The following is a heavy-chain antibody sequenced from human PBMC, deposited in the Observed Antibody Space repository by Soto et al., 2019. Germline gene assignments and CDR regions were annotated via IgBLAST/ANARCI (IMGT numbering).Heavy chain of an antibody. V-gene: IGHV1-2*02. CDR1: GYTFTGYY. CDR2: INPNSGGT. D-gene: IGHD3-3*01. J-gene: IGHJ5*02. Sequence: GASVKVSCKASGYTFTGYYMHWVRQAPGQGLEWMGWINPNSGGTNYAQKFQGRVTMTRDTSISAAYMELSRLRSDDTAVYYRARGGTIFGVVISDWFDPWGQGTLVTVSS. CDR3: ARGGTIFGVVISDWFDP.